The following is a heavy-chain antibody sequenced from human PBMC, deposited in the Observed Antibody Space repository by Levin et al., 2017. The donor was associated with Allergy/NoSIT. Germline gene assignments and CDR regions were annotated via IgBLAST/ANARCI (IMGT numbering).Heavy chain of an antibody. CDR3: TTASRYCSRTSCHYFGLDV. Sequence: PGGSLRLSCAASGFTFSNAYMNWVRQAPGKGLEWVGRIKNKNDGGTTDYAAPVKGRFIISRDDSKNTLYLQMNSLKTEDTAVYYCTTASRYCSRTSCHYFGLDVWGQGTTVTVSS. CDR2: IKNKNDGGTT. V-gene: IGHV3-15*01. D-gene: IGHD2-2*01. CDR1: GFTFSNAY. J-gene: IGHJ6*02.